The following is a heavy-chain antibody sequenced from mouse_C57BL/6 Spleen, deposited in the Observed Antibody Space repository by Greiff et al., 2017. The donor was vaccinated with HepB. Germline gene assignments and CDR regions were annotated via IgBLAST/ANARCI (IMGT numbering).Heavy chain of an antibody. V-gene: IGHV3-1*01. Sequence: EVQLVESGPGMVKPSQSLSLTCTVTGYSITSGYDWHWIRHFPGNKLEWMGYISYSGSTNYNPSLKSRISITHDTSKNHFFLKLNSVTTEDTATYYCARGNWDVRAMDYWGQGTSVTVSS. CDR2: ISYSGST. D-gene: IGHD4-1*01. J-gene: IGHJ4*01. CDR3: ARGNWDVRAMDY. CDR1: GYSITSGYD.